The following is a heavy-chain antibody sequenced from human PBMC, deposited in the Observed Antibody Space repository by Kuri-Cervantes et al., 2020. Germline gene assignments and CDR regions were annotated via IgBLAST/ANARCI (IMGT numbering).Heavy chain of an antibody. Sequence: SETLSLTCAVYGGSFSGYYWSWIRQPPGTGLEWIGEIGHSGSTNYNPSLKSRVAMSLDTSKNQFSLKLSSVTAADTAVYYCARHFPMIVVVKGGNWFDPWGQGTLVTVSS. CDR2: IGHSGST. CDR1: GGSFSGYY. J-gene: IGHJ5*02. CDR3: ARHFPMIVVVKGGNWFDP. D-gene: IGHD3-22*01. V-gene: IGHV4-34*01.